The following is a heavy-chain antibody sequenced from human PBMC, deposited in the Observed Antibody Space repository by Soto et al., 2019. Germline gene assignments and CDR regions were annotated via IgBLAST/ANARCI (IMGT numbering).Heavy chain of an antibody. CDR1: GGTFSSYA. D-gene: IGHD1-7*01. CDR2: IIPIFGTA. CDR3: AREGGTTLPTYWYFYL. V-gene: IGHV1-69*12. J-gene: IGHJ2*01. Sequence: QVQLVQSAAEVKKPGSSVKVSCKASGGTFSSYAISWVRQAPGQWLEWMGGIIPIFGTANSAQKFQGRVRIIADDGTRPADMELRSLRSECTAVYYCAREGGTTLPTYWYFYLWGRGTLVTVS.